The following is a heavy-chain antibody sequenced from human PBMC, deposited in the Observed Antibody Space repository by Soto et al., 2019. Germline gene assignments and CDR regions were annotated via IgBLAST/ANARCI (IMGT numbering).Heavy chain of an antibody. D-gene: IGHD5-18*01. J-gene: IGHJ4*02. Sequence: EVQLVESGGGLVQPGGSLRLSCAASGFTFSSYWMSWVRQAPGKGLEWVANIKPDGSEKYYVDSVKGRFTISRDNAKNSLYLQMNSLRAEDTAVYYCARSGGTAMGTTMFDYWGQGTLVTVSS. CDR3: ARSGGTAMGTTMFDY. CDR2: IKPDGSEK. V-gene: IGHV3-7*01. CDR1: GFTFSSYW.